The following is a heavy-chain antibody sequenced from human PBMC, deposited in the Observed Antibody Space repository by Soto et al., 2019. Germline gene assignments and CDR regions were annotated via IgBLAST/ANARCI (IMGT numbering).Heavy chain of an antibody. CDR1: GGTFSRYA. V-gene: IGHV1-69*13. Sequence: GASVKVSCKASGGTFSRYAISWVRQAPGQGLEWMGGIIPVFGKANYAEKFQGRVTITADESTNTGYMELKSLTSEDTAIYYCARDGPLHDSSAYYYVYWGEGTPVTVSS. CDR2: IIPVFGKA. D-gene: IGHD3-22*01. CDR3: ARDGPLHDSSAYYYVY. J-gene: IGHJ4*02.